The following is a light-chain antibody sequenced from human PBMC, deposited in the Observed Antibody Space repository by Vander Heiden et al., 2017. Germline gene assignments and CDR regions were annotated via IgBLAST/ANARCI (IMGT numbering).Light chain of an antibody. CDR3: SSYTSRDTLV. J-gene: IGLJ1*01. Sequence: QSALTQPASVSGSPGQSISISCTGTSSDVGGYNFVYWYQQHPGKAPRLILYDVSNRPSGVSNRFSGSKYGNTASLTISGLQAADEADYYCSSYTSRDTLVFGSGTKVTVL. V-gene: IGLV2-14*03. CDR2: DVS. CDR1: SSDVGGYNF.